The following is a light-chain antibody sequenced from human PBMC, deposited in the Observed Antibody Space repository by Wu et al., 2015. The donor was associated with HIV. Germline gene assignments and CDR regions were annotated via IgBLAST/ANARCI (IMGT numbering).Light chain of an antibody. V-gene: IGKV3-15*01. CDR1: QNVNRN. J-gene: IGKJ3*01. Sequence: EIVLTQSPDILSLSPGERATLSCRASQNVNRNYLAWYQQKPGQAPRLLIYGASTRATGVPSRFSGSGSGTEFTLTISSLQSEDFAVYYCQQYSSWPPIVTFGPGTNVDIK. CDR3: QQYSSWPPIVT. CDR2: GAS.